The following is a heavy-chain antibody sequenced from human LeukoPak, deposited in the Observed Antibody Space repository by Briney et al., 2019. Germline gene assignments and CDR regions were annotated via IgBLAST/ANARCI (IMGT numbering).Heavy chain of an antibody. CDR3: ARAYSRPPSIAARRVGYYGMDV. D-gene: IGHD6-6*01. J-gene: IGHJ6*02. CDR1: GYTFTSYD. Sequence: ASVKVSCKASGYTFTSYDINWVRQATGQGLEWMGWMNPNSGNTGYAQKFQGRVTMTRNTSISTAYMELSSLRSEDTAVYYCARAYSRPPSIAARRVGYYGMDVWGQGITVTVSS. V-gene: IGHV1-8*01. CDR2: MNPNSGNT.